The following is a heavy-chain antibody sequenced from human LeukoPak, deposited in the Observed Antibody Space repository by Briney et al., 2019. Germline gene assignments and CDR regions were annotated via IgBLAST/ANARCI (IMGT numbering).Heavy chain of an antibody. CDR3: AKDSTAYDSSGYPNWFDP. CDR2: MTLDSGRI. Sequence: GGSLRLSCEVSGFTFDKYGMHWVRQVPGKGLEWVSGMTLDSGRIGYADSVKGRFTISRDNAKNSLYLQMNSLRAEDTALYYCAKDSTAYDSSGYPNWFDPWGQGTLVIVSS. CDR1: GFTFDKYG. J-gene: IGHJ5*02. D-gene: IGHD3-22*01. V-gene: IGHV3-9*01.